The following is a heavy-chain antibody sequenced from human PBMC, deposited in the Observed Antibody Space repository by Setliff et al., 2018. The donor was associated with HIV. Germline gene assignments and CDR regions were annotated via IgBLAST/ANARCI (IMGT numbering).Heavy chain of an antibody. V-gene: IGHV3-30*15. CDR1: GFTFSDYA. J-gene: IGHJ5*02. CDR3: TRDPGTRSIHYVPWLAP. Sequence: LRLSCAASGFTFSDYAMHWVRQAPGRGLEWVASLSSGGGTRYYADSLKGRFTVSRDTSKDTMYLAMGSLGVDETAVYYCTRDPGTRSIHYVPWLAPGGPGTLVTVSS. CDR2: LSSGGGTR. D-gene: IGHD1-1*01.